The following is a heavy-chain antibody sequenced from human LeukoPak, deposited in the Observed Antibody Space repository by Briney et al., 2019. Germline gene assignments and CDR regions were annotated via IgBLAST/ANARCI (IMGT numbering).Heavy chain of an antibody. D-gene: IGHD4-17*01. CDR2: IIPIFGTA. Sequence: SVKVSCKASGGTFSSYAISWVRQAPGQGLEWMGGIIPIFGTANYAQKFQGGVTITTDESTSTAYMELSSLRSEDTAVYYCASEDSPTANWFDPWGQGTLVTVSS. CDR1: GGTFSSYA. V-gene: IGHV1-69*05. CDR3: ASEDSPTANWFDP. J-gene: IGHJ5*02.